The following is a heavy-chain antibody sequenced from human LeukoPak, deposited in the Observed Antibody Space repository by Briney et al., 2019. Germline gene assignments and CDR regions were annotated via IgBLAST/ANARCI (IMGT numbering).Heavy chain of an antibody. Sequence: PSETLSLTCTVSGGSISNYYWSWIRQPAGKGLEWIGHIYTSGSTNYNPSLKSRVTMSLDTSKNQFSLKLSSVTAADTAVYYCARDLPPTGYYMGFDYGGQGTLVTVSS. CDR2: IYTSGST. CDR1: GGSISNYY. J-gene: IGHJ4*02. D-gene: IGHD3-9*01. V-gene: IGHV4-4*07. CDR3: ARDLPPTGYYMGFDY.